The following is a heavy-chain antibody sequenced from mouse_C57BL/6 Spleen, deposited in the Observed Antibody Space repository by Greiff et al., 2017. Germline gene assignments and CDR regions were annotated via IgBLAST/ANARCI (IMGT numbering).Heavy chain of an antibody. V-gene: IGHV1-26*01. CDR1: GYTFTDYY. Sequence: VQLQQSGPELVKPGASVKISCKASGYTFTDYYMNWVKQSHGKSLEWIGDINPNNGGTSYNQKFKGKATLTVDKSSSTAYMALRSLTSEDSAVYYCASRDYGSSYRYFDVWGTGTTVTVSS. CDR3: ASRDYGSSYRYFDV. D-gene: IGHD1-1*01. CDR2: INPNNGGT. J-gene: IGHJ1*03.